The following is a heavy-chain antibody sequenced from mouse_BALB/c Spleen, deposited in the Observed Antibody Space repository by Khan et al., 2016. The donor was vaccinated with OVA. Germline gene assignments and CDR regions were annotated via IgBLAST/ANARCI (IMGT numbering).Heavy chain of an antibody. D-gene: IGHD2-2*01. CDR3: ARSVYYFYAYAMDY. CDR1: GYSIASEYA. CDR2: ISYSGST. J-gene: IGHJ4*01. V-gene: IGHV3-2*02. Sequence: EVQLQESGPGLVKPSQSLSLTCTVTGYSIASEYAWNWIRQFPGNKLEWMGYISYSGSTNYNPSLKSRISVTRDTSKNQFFLQLNSVTTEDTATYSCARSVYYFYAYAMDYWGQGTSVTVSS.